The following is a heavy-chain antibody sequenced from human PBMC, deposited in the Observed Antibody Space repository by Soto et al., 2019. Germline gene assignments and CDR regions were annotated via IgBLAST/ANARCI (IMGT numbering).Heavy chain of an antibody. V-gene: IGHV3-30*18. D-gene: IGHD6-13*01. CDR3: AKDAVAAARPPAFDP. J-gene: IGHJ5*02. Sequence: QVQLVESGGGVVQPGRSLRLSCAASGFTFSSYGMHWVRQAPGKGLEWVAVISYDGSNKYYADSVKGRFTISRDNSKNTLYLQMNSLRDEDTAVYYCAKDAVAAARPPAFDPWGQGTLVTDSS. CDR2: ISYDGSNK. CDR1: GFTFSSYG.